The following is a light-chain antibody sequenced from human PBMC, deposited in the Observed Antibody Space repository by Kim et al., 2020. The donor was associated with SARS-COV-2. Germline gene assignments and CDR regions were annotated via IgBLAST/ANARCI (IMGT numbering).Light chain of an antibody. CDR1: RLSMFY. Sequence: QTVSTTCQQPRLSMFYATWYQQHPRPAPVLVFYDTNTRPAGIPDLVSGSGSGNTASLTIAGAQAEDEADYCCKCRVSNVYHWGFGRGTQLTVL. J-gene: IGLJ3*02. V-gene: IGLV3-19*01. CDR2: DTN. CDR3: KCRVSNVYHWG.